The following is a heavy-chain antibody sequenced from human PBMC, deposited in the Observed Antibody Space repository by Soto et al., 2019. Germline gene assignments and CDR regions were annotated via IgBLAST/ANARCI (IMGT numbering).Heavy chain of an antibody. V-gene: IGHV1-2*04. CDR1: GYTFTGYY. J-gene: IGHJ5*02. CDR2: INPNSGGT. Sequence: GASVKVSCKASGYTFTGYYMHWVRQAPGQGLEWMGWINPNSGGTNYAQKFQGWVTMTRDTSISTAYMELSRLRSDDTAVYYCAAPVDTAIGFDPWGQGTLVTVSS. CDR3: AAPVDTAIGFDP. D-gene: IGHD5-18*01.